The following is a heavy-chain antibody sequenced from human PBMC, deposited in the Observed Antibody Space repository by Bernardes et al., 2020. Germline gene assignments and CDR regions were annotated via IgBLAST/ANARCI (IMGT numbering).Heavy chain of an antibody. J-gene: IGHJ6*03. V-gene: IGHV3-23*01. CDR1: GFTFSSYA. Sequence: GGSLRLPCAASGFTFSSYAMSWVRQAPGKGLEWVSAISGIGGSTYYADSVKGRFTISRDNSKNTLYLQMNSLRAEDTAVYYCAKDLALWFGELSVYYMDVWGKGTTVTVSS. CDR3: AKDLALWFGELSVYYMDV. CDR2: ISGIGGST. D-gene: IGHD3-10*01.